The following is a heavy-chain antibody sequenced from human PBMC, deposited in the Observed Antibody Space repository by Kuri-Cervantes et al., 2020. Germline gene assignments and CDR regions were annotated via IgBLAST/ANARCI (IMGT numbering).Heavy chain of an antibody. Sequence: GESLKISCAASGFTFSSYSMNWVRQAPGKGLEWVSSISSSSSYIYYADSVKGRFTISRDNAKNSLYLQMNSLRADDTAFYYCARSYYYESSGYYYVWGQGTLVTVSS. CDR1: GFTFSSYS. J-gene: IGHJ4*02. V-gene: IGHV3-21*04. CDR2: ISSSSSYI. D-gene: IGHD3-22*01. CDR3: ARSYYYESSGYYYV.